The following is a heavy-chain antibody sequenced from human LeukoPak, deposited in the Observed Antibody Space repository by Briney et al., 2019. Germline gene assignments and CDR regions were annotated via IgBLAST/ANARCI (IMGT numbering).Heavy chain of an antibody. J-gene: IGHJ3*02. Sequence: GGSLRLSCAASGLTFSSYEMNWVRRAPGKGLEWVSYISSSGSSIYYADSVKGRFIISRDNAKKSLYLQMHSLRAEDTAVYYCARDSHKFDSSGYYPDAFDIWGQGTMVTVSS. CDR2: ISSSGSSI. CDR3: ARDSHKFDSSGYYPDAFDI. D-gene: IGHD3-22*01. V-gene: IGHV3-48*03. CDR1: GLTFSSYE.